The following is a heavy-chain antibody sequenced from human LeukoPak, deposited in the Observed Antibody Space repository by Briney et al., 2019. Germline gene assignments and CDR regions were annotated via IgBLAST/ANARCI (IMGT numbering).Heavy chain of an antibody. V-gene: IGHV3-21*01. Sequence: PGRSLRLSCAASGFTFSSYTMNWVRQAPGKGLEWVSSISGSSNYIYYADSVKGRFTISRDDAKNSLYLQMNSLSAEDTAVYYCARRTEATIAAPFDYWGQGTLVTVSS. CDR2: ISGSSNYI. J-gene: IGHJ4*02. CDR1: GFTFSSYT. CDR3: ARRTEATIAAPFDY. D-gene: IGHD6-13*01.